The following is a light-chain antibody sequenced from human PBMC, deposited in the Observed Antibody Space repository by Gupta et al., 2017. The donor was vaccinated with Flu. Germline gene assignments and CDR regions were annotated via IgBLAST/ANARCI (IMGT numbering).Light chain of an antibody. CDR2: WAS. V-gene: IGKV4-1*01. Sequence: DIVMTQSPDSLAVSLGERATINCQSSRSRSDSSNNQNFLAWDQQKPGQPPKLIIYWASYRESGVTDRFSGRGEGKDFSLTSSMRQEEDGATYYGQQYYTSNSFGQGTEMEIK. CDR1: RSRSDSSNNQNF. CDR3: QQYYTSNS. J-gene: IGKJ2*01.